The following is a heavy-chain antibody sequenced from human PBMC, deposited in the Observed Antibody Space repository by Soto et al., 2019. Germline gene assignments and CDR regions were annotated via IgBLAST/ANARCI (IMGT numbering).Heavy chain of an antibody. D-gene: IGHD5-12*01. CDR2: ISTYNGNT. Sequence: ASVKVSCKTSGYTFISYGITWVRQAPGQGLEWMGWISTYNGNTNYAQKLQGRVTMTSDTSTSTAYMELRSLRSDDTAVYYCARGGYVRPYYLDFWGQGTLVTVSS. J-gene: IGHJ4*02. CDR1: GYTFISYG. CDR3: ARGGYVRPYYLDF. V-gene: IGHV1-18*01.